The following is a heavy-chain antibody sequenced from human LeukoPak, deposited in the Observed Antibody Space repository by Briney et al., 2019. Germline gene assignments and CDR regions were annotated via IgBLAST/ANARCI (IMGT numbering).Heavy chain of an antibody. CDR3: ARYSGSYSGCDP. J-gene: IGHJ5*02. CDR2: IYPGDSDT. V-gene: IGHV5-51*01. Sequence: GVSRQSSSKGSGYSFTSYGIGWVRPMPGKGLEWMGIIYPGDSDTRYSPSFQGQVTISADKSTSTAYLQWSSLTASDTAMYYCARYSGSYSGCDPWGQGTLVTVSS. D-gene: IGHD1-26*01. CDR1: GYSFTSYG.